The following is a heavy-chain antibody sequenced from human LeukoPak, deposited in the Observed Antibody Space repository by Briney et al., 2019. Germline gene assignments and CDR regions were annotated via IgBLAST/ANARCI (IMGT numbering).Heavy chain of an antibody. CDR1: GFTLSTYW. CDR3: AKDKDSSSPNYGMDV. CDR2: INSDGSRT. J-gene: IGHJ6*02. V-gene: IGHV3-74*01. D-gene: IGHD6-6*01. Sequence: GGSLRLSCAASGFTLSTYWMHWVRQGPGKGLVWVSCINSDGSRTTYADSVKGRFTISRDNSKNSLYLQMNSLRTEDTALYYCAKDKDSSSPNYGMDVWGQGTTVTVSS.